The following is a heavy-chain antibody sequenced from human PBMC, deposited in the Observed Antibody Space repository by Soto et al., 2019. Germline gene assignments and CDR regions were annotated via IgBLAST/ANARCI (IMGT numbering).Heavy chain of an antibody. D-gene: IGHD4-17*01. CDR3: ASTVTTGFDY. V-gene: IGHV4-30-2*01. CDR1: GGSISSGGYS. Sequence: PSETLSLTCAVSGGSISSGGYSWSWIRQPPGKGLEWIGYIYHSGSTHYNPSLKSRVTISVDRSKHQFSLKLSSVTAADTAVYYCASTVTTGFDYWGQGTLVTVSS. J-gene: IGHJ4*02. CDR2: IYHSGST.